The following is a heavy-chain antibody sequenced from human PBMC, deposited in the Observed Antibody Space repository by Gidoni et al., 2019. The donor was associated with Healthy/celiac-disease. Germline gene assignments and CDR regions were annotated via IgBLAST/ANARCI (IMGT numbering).Heavy chain of an antibody. D-gene: IGHD7-27*01. V-gene: IGHV4-59*01. CDR3: ARAWGLTGVDDAFDI. J-gene: IGHJ3*02. CDR1: GCSISSYY. CDR2: IYYSGST. Sequence: GCSISSYYWSWIRQPSGKGLEWIGYIYYSGSTNYNPSLKSRVTISVDTSKNQFSLKLSSVTAADTAVYYCARAWGLTGVDDAFDIWGQGTMVTVSS.